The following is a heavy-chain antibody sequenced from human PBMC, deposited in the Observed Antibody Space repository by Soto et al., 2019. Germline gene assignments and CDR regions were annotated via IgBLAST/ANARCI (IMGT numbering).Heavy chain of an antibody. J-gene: IGHJ4*02. Sequence: QVQLQESGPGLVKPSETLSLTCTVSGGSVSSGNYYWSWIRQPPGKGLEWIGYIDYSGSIKYNPSLERRVTISVETSKNQFSLKLRSVTAADTAVYYCARTNYHDSRGFVRGQGTLVTVSS. CDR3: ARTNYHDSRGFV. CDR2: IDYSGSI. V-gene: IGHV4-61*01. CDR1: GGSVSSGNYY. D-gene: IGHD3-22*01.